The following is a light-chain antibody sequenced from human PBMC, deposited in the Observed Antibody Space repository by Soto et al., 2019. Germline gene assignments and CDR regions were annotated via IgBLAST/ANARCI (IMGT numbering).Light chain of an antibody. CDR2: RND. CDR1: SSNIGSNY. V-gene: IGLV1-47*01. J-gene: IGLJ3*02. Sequence: QSALTQPPSASGTPGQRVTISCSGSSSNIGSNYVYWYQQLPGTAPKLLIYRNDRRPSGVPDRFSGSKSGTSASLAISGLRSEDEADYYCAAWDDSLSGPVFGGGTKLTVL. CDR3: AAWDDSLSGPV.